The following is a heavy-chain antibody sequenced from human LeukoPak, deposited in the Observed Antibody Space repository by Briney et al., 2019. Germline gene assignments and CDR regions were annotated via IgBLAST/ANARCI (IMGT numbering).Heavy chain of an antibody. CDR1: GGSFSGYY. CDR3: ATSRVGATTGAFDI. Sequence: SETLSLTCAVYGGSFSGYYWSWIRQPPGKGLEWIGEINHSGSTNYNPSLKSRVTISVDTSKNQFSLKLSSVTAADTAVYYCATSRVGATTGAFDIWGQGTMVTVSS. V-gene: IGHV4-34*01. J-gene: IGHJ3*02. CDR2: INHSGST. D-gene: IGHD1-26*01.